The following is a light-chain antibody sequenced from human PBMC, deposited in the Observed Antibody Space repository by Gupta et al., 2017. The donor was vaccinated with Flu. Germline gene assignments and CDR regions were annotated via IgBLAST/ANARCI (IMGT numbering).Light chain of an antibody. CDR3: QQYNNWPLYS. CDR1: QSVSSN. CDR2: GAS. V-gene: IGKV3-15*01. J-gene: IGKJ2*03. Sequence: SSALMSVSPGERATLSCRASQSVSSNLAWYQQKPGQAPRLLIYGASTRATGIPARFSGSGSGTEFTLTISSLQSEDFAVYYCQQYNNWPLYSFGQGTKLEIK.